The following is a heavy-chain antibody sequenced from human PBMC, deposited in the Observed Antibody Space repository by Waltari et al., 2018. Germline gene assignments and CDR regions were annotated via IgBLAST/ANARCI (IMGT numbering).Heavy chain of an antibody. V-gene: IGHV3-43*01. Sequence: EVQLVESGGVVVQPGGSLRLSCAASGFTFDDYTMHWVRQAPGKGLEWVSLISWDGGSTYYADSVKGRFTISRDNSKNSLYLQMNSLRTEDTAVYYCARGRSWGSGSYYYYGMDVWGQGTTVTVSS. J-gene: IGHJ6*02. D-gene: IGHD3-10*01. CDR1: GFTFDDYT. CDR2: ISWDGGST. CDR3: ARGRSWGSGSYYYYGMDV.